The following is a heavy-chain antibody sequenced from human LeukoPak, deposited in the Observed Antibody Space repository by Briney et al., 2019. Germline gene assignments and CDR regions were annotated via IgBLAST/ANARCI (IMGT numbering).Heavy chain of an antibody. CDR3: ARGDYGDPYRY. CDR2: IYYSGST. CDR1: GGSVSSYY. D-gene: IGHD4-17*01. V-gene: IGHV4-59*02. Sequence: TTSETLSLTCTVSGGSVSSYYWSWIRQPPGKGLEWIGYIYYSGSTNYNPSLKSRVTISVDTSKNQFSLKLSSVTAADTAVYYCARGDYGDPYRYWGQGTLVTVSS. J-gene: IGHJ4*02.